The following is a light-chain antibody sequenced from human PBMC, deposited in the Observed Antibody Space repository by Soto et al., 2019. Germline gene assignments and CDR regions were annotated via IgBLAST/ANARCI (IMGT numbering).Light chain of an antibody. Sequence: QSALTQPPSASGSPGQSVTISCTGAGSDIGGNNYVSWFQQHPGKAPKLIVFEVNKRPSGVPVRFSCSKSGNTASLTVSGLQAEDEAHYYCGSYARSNKWVFGGGTKLTVL. V-gene: IGLV2-8*01. CDR1: GSDIGGNNY. CDR3: GSYARSNKWV. CDR2: EVN. J-gene: IGLJ3*02.